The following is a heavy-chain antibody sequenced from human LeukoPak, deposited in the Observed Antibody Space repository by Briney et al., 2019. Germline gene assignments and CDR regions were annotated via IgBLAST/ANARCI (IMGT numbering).Heavy chain of an antibody. CDR1: GASVSSDY. Sequence: SETLSLTCTVSGASVSSDYWSWIRQPAGRGLEWIGHIYKSGTTNHNPFLKSRVTMSVGTSKNQFSLNLNSVTAADTAVYYCARTAHCSSTTCFHYFDYWGQGTLVTVSS. CDR3: ARTAHCSSTTCFHYFDY. CDR2: IYKSGTT. J-gene: IGHJ4*02. D-gene: IGHD2-2*01. V-gene: IGHV4-4*07.